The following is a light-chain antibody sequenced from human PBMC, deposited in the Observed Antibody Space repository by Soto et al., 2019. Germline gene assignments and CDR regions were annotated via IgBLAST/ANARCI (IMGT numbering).Light chain of an antibody. Sequence: EIVLTQSPGTLSLSPGERATLFCRASQSVATSQLAWYQQKPGQAPRLLIGASSRANGVPDRFIASGSGTDFTLTISRLEPEDFAVSYCQQFASSPRTFGRGTTVEIK. CDR3: QQFASSPRT. J-gene: IGKJ1*01. CDR2: GAS. CDR1: QSVATSQ. V-gene: IGKV3-20*01.